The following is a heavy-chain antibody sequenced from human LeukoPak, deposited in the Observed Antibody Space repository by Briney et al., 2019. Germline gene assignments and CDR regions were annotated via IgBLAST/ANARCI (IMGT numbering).Heavy chain of an antibody. CDR2: IYPVDSDT. J-gene: IGHJ4*02. V-gene: IGHV5-51*01. CDR3: ARHSSAYNSSPMIY. D-gene: IGHD6-13*01. Sequence: GESLKISCKASGYSFTNYWSGGVRQMPGKGGEGMGIIYPVDSDTRYSPCFQCQVTSSAHKSNTTGYLQWITLKASDTALCSYARHSSAYNSSPMIYWGQGTLVTVSS. CDR1: GYSFTNYW.